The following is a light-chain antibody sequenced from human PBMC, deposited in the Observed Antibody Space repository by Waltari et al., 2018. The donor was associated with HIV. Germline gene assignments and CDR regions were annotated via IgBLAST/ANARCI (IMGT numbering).Light chain of an antibody. Sequence: ILMTQSPDSLPVALGERATINCKSSQGVLFGSNNKNYLAWYQQKPGQPPKLLFYWASTRESGVPDRFSVSGSGTDFTLTIRSLGTEDVAVYYCQQYYSIPLTFGGGTKVEI. CDR3: QQYYSIPLT. V-gene: IGKV4-1*01. CDR1: QGVLFGSNNKNY. J-gene: IGKJ4*01. CDR2: WAS.